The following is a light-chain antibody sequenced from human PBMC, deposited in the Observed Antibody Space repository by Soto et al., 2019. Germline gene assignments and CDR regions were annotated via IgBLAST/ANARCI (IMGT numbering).Light chain of an antibody. CDR2: SND. CDR3: AAWDDRLNAYV. CDR1: TSNLGSNT. Sequence: QSALTQPPSASGTPGQRVTISCSGGTSNLGSNTVTWYQHLPGTAPKLVIYSNDDRPSGVPDRFSGSTSGTSASLAIRGLQSDDEADYFCAAWDDRLNAYVFGGGTKVIVL. V-gene: IGLV1-44*01. J-gene: IGLJ1*01.